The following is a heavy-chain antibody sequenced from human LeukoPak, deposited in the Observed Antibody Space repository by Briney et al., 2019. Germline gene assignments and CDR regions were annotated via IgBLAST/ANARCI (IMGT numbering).Heavy chain of an antibody. Sequence: GSLRLSCAASGFTFSSYWMSWVRQAPGKGLEWVANIKQDGSEKYYVDSVKGRFTISRDNAKNSLYLQMNSLRAEDTAVYYCARDTSSAWGVYFDYWGQGTLVTVSS. D-gene: IGHD3-16*01. CDR1: GFTFSSYW. CDR2: IKQDGSEK. J-gene: IGHJ4*02. V-gene: IGHV3-7*01. CDR3: ARDTSSAWGVYFDY.